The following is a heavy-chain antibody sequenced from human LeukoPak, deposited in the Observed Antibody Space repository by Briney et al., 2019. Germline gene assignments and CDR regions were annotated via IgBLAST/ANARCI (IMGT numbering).Heavy chain of an antibody. CDR1: GGSISSYY. CDR3: ASYSSGWYRSSFDY. Sequence: SRTLSLTCTVSGGSISSYYWSWIRQPPGKGLEWIGYIYYSGSTNYNPSLKSRVTVSVDTSKNQFSLKLSSVTAADTAVYYCASYSSGWYRSSFDYWGQGTLVTVSS. V-gene: IGHV4-59*08. D-gene: IGHD6-19*01. J-gene: IGHJ4*02. CDR2: IYYSGST.